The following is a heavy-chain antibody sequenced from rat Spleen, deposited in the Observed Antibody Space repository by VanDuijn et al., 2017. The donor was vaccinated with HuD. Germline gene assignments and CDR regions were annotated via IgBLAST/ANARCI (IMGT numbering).Heavy chain of an antibody. J-gene: IGHJ2*01. CDR2: ISYEGSST. CDR3: ARHVNIGTTRGYYFDY. V-gene: IGHV5-22*01. D-gene: IGHD1-5*01. Sequence: EVQLVESGGGLVQPGRSLKLSCAASGFTFSDYYMAWVRQAPKTGLEWVASISYEGSSTYYGDSVKGRFTISRDNAKSTLYLQMNSLRSEDTATYYCARHVNIGTTRGYYFDYWGQGVMVTVSS. CDR1: GFTFSDYY.